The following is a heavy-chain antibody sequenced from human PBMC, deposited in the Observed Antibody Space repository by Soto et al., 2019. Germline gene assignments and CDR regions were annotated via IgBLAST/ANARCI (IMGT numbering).Heavy chain of an antibody. Sequence: TSETLSLTCTVSGGSISSYYWSWIRQPPGKGLEWIGYIYYSGSTNYNPSLKSRVTISVDTSKNQFSLKLSSVTAADTAVYYCARGDYYDSSGYYHYYYGMDVWGQGTTVTVSS. D-gene: IGHD3-22*01. V-gene: IGHV4-59*01. CDR1: GGSISSYY. CDR3: ARGDYYDSSGYYHYYYGMDV. CDR2: IYYSGST. J-gene: IGHJ6*02.